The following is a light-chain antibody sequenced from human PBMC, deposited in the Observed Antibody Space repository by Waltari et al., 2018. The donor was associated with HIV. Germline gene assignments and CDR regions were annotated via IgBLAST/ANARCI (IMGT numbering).Light chain of an antibody. V-gene: IGLV2-14*01. Sequence: QSALTQPASVSGSPVTSITIPCIGSSSDIGAYNFVSWYQQRPGKAPKLMIYEVSDRPSGSSNRFSGSKSGITASLTISGLQADDEADYYCASYTRSGILLFGGGTRLTVL. CDR3: ASYTRSGILL. CDR2: EVS. J-gene: IGLJ2*01. CDR1: SSDIGAYNF.